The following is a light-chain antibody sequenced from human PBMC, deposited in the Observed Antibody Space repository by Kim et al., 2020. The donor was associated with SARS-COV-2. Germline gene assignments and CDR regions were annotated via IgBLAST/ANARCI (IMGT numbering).Light chain of an antibody. Sequence: SSELTQDPAVSVALAQTVRITCQGDSLRSYYASWYQQKPGQAPVLVIYGKNNRPSGIPDRFSGSSSGNTASLTITGAQAEDEADYYCNSRDSSGNHYVFG. CDR2: GKN. V-gene: IGLV3-19*01. CDR3: NSRDSSGNHYV. CDR1: SLRSYY. J-gene: IGLJ1*01.